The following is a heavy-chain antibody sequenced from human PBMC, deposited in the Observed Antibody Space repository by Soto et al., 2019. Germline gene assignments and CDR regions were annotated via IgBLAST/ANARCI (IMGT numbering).Heavy chain of an antibody. CDR2: IDPSDSQT. D-gene: IGHD6-6*01. Sequence: GESLKISCKGSGYSFAGYWITWVRQKPGKGLEWMGRIDPSDSQTYYSPSFRGHVTVSVTKSITTVFLQWSSLRASDTAMYYCASLEYSSSANNWFDPWGQGTLVTVSS. CDR3: ASLEYSSSANNWFDP. J-gene: IGHJ5*02. V-gene: IGHV5-10-1*01. CDR1: GYSFAGYW.